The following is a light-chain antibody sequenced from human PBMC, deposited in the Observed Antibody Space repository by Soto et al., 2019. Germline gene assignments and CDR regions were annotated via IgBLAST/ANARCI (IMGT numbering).Light chain of an antibody. CDR3: QQYNNWPWT. V-gene: IGKV3-15*01. CDR1: QSVSSN. CDR2: GAS. Sequence: IVMTHSPATLSVSPGEMATLSCRASQSVSSNLAWYQQKPGQAPRLLIYGASTRATGIPARFSGSGSGTEFTLTISSLQSEDFAVYYCQQYNNWPWTFGQGTKVDIK. J-gene: IGKJ1*01.